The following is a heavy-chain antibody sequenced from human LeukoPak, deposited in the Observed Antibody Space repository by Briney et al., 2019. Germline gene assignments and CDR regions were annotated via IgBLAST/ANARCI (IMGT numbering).Heavy chain of an antibody. Sequence: GGSLRLSCAASGFTFSSYGMHWVRQAPGKGLEWVAVISYDGSNKYYADSVKGRFTISRDNSKNTLYLQMNSLRAEDTAVYSCAKDFEAYYYDSSGYYGDYWGQGTLVTVSS. CDR2: ISYDGSNK. D-gene: IGHD3-22*01. CDR1: GFTFSSYG. CDR3: AKDFEAYYYDSSGYYGDY. J-gene: IGHJ4*02. V-gene: IGHV3-30*18.